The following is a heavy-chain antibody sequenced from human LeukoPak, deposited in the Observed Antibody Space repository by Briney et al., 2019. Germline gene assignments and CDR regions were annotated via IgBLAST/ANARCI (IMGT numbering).Heavy chain of an antibody. D-gene: IGHD3-22*01. CDR2: IYYSGST. J-gene: IGHJ4*02. Sequence: KSSETLSLTCAVYGGSFSGYYRSWIRQPPGKGLEWIGYIYYSGSTNYNPSLKSRVTISVDTSKNQFSLKLSSVTAADTAVYYCARANAHKYYYDSSGYRPYYFDYWGQGTLVTVSS. V-gene: IGHV4-59*01. CDR3: ARANAHKYYYDSSGYRPYYFDY. CDR1: GGSFSGYY.